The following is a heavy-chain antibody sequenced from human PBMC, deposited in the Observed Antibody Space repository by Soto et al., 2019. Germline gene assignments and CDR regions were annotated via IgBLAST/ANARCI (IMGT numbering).Heavy chain of an antibody. J-gene: IGHJ6*02. Sequence: GGSLRLSCATSGFTFSNYRMNWVREAPGKGLEWVASISGSGKDTFYRDSVKGRFTISRDNAESSLVLQMNSLIVDDTAVYHCARVHLVRTSSYYCGMDVWGPGTTVTVSS. CDR1: GFTFSNYR. CDR3: ARVHLVRTSSYYCGMDV. D-gene: IGHD6-6*01. CDR2: ISGSGKDT. V-gene: IGHV3-21*06.